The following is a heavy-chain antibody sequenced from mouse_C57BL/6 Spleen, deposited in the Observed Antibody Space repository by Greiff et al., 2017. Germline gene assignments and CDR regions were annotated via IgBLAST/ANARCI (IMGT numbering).Heavy chain of an antibody. CDR3: TRDEVLRFYYAMDD. V-gene: IGHV1-15*01. D-gene: IGHD1-1*01. J-gene: IGHJ4*01. Sequence: QVQLQQSGAELVRPGASVTLSCKASGYTFTDYEMHWVKQTPVHGLEWIGAIDPETGGTAYNQKFKGKAILTADKSSSTAYMELRSLTSEDSAVYYCTRDEVLRFYYAMDDWGQGTSVTVSS. CDR1: GYTFTDYE. CDR2: IDPETGGT.